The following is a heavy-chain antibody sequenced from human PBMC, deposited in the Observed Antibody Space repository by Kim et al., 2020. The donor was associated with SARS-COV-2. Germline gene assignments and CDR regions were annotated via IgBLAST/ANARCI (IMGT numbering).Heavy chain of an antibody. Sequence: SETLSLTCAVYGGSFSGYYWSWIRQPPGKGLEWIGEINHSGSTNYNPSLKSRVTISVDTSKNQFSLKLSSVTAADTAVYYCARGGGAGTRYNWRALGGYGMEVWGQGATVTVSS. D-gene: IGHD1-20*01. CDR3: ARGGGAGTRYNWRALGGYGMEV. V-gene: IGHV4-34*01. CDR1: GGSFSGYY. CDR2: INHSGST. J-gene: IGHJ6*02.